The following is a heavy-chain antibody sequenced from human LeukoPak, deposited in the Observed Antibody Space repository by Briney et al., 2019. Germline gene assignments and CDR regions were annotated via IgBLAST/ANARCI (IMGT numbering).Heavy chain of an antibody. V-gene: IGHV3-23*01. CDR2: ISGSGAGT. Sequence: GGSPRLSCAASGFTFSSFAMSWVRQAPGKGLEWVPAISGSGAGTYYADSVKGRFTISRDNSKNTLYLHMNSLRAEDTAVYYCAKAAGRDGYNLIHWGQGTLVTVSS. CDR3: AKAAGRDGYNLIH. D-gene: IGHD5-24*01. CDR1: GFTFSSFA. J-gene: IGHJ4*02.